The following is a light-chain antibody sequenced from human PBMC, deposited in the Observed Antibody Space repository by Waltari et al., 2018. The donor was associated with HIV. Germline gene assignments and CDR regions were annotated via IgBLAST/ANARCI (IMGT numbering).Light chain of an antibody. J-gene: IGLJ2*01. V-gene: IGLV3-10*01. Sequence: SYELTQTPSVSVSQGHTARITCSGDALQNKYAYWYQQKSGQAPVLVIYEDSKRPSGIPDRVSGSRSGTIATLAISGAQVQDETDYYCYSVDSSGSRGVFGGGTKLTVL. CDR2: EDS. CDR3: YSVDSSGSRGV. CDR1: ALQNKY.